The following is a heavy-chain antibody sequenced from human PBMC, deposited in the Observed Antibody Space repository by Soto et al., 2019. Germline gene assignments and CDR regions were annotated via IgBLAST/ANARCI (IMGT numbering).Heavy chain of an antibody. CDR2: ITCTGDST. CDR1: GFTFSSYA. Sequence: EVQLFESGGGLVQPGGSLRLSCAASGFTFSSYAMNWIRQAPRKGLEWVSSITCTGDSTYNADSVKGRFTISRDNSKSTLSLQMSGLRSEDTAIYYCARDSSPINVVRGVVDYWGQSTLVTVSP. D-gene: IGHD3-10*01. J-gene: IGHJ4*02. CDR3: ARDSSPINVVRGVVDY. V-gene: IGHV3-23*01.